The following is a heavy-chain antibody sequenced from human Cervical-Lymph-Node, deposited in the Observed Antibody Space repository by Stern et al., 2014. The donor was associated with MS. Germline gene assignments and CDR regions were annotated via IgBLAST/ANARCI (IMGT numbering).Heavy chain of an antibody. V-gene: IGHV3-11*01. D-gene: IGHD5-24*01. CDR1: GFTFSDYS. CDR2: ISYSGRST. CDR3: ARAPSGEMAAIIYHYGMDV. Sequence: VQLVESGGGLVKPGGSLGLSCAASGFTFSDYSMTWVRQAPGKGLEWISHISYSGRSTNYADSVKGRFTISRDNAKKSVYLQLNSLRAEDTAIYYCARAPSGEMAAIIYHYGMDVWGQGTTVTVSS. J-gene: IGHJ6*02.